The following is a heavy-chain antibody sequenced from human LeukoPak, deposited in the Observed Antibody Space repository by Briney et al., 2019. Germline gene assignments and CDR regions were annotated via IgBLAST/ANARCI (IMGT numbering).Heavy chain of an antibody. CDR1: GFTFRSYV. V-gene: IGHV3-23*01. CDR2: IAAAGGGG. D-gene: IGHD6-19*01. J-gene: IGHJ4*02. CDR3: AKVNPPRGGRSGWYEANDY. Sequence: PGGSLRLSCAASGFTFRSYVMSWVRQAPGKGLEWVSAIAAAGGGGYHADSVKGRFSISRDNFKNTLYLQMNSLRAEDTAVYYCAKVNPPRGGRSGWYEANDYWGQGTLVIVSS.